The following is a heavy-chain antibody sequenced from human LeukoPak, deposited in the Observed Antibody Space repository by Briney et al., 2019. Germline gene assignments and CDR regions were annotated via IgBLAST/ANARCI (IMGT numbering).Heavy chain of an antibody. J-gene: IGHJ4*02. CDR3: ARDGFGYCSSTSCYGGYNY. V-gene: IGHV1-69*13. CDR2: IIPIFGTA. Sequence: ASVKVSCKASGGTFSSYAISWVRQAPGQGLEWMGGIIPIFGTANYAQKFQGRVTITADGSTSTAYMELSSLRSEDTAVYYCARDGFGYCSSTSCYGGYNYWSQGTLVTVSS. D-gene: IGHD2-2*03. CDR1: GGTFSSYA.